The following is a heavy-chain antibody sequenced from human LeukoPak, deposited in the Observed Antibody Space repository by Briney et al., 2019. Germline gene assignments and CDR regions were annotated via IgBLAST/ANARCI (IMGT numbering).Heavy chain of an antibody. CDR3: ARGDCSSTSCSFDY. Sequence: SETLSLTCTVSGGSISSGSYYWSWIRQPAGKGLEWIGRIYTSGSTIYNPSLKSRVTISVDTSKNHFSLKLSSVTAADTAMYYCARGDCSSTSCSFDYWGQGTLVTVSS. D-gene: IGHD2-2*01. J-gene: IGHJ4*02. CDR1: GGSISSGSYY. CDR2: IYTSGST. V-gene: IGHV4-61*02.